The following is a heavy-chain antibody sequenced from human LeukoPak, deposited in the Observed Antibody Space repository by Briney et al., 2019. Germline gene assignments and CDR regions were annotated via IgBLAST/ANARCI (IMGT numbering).Heavy chain of an antibody. CDR3: AKDQSDGSSPPFDY. J-gene: IGHJ4*02. D-gene: IGHD6-13*01. Sequence: SGGSLRLSCATSKFKFNNYGMTWLRQAPGKGLEWVSSISGSGGSTQYADSVKGRFTISRDNSKNTLYLQMNSLRAEDTAVYYCAKDQSDGSSPPFDYWGQGTLVTVSS. CDR2: ISGSGGST. V-gene: IGHV3-23*01. CDR1: KFKFNNYG.